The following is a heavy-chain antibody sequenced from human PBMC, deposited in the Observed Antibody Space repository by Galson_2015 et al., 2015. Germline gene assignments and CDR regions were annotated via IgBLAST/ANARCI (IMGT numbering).Heavy chain of an antibody. D-gene: IGHD1-26*01. V-gene: IGHV3-48*02. CDR2: ISSSSSTI. CDR1: GFTFSSYS. Sequence: SLRLSCAASGFTFSSYSMNWVRQAPGKGLEWVSYISSSSSTIYYADSVKGRFTISRDNAKNSLYLQMNSLRDEDTAVYYCASGSYLSYYGMDVWGQGTTVTVSS. J-gene: IGHJ6*02. CDR3: ASGSYLSYYGMDV.